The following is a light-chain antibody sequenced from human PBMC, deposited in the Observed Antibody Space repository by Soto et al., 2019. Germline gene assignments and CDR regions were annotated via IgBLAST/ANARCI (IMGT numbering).Light chain of an antibody. CDR3: RSYTRTSTLV. CDR2: EVT. CDR1: SSDVGGYNY. J-gene: IGLJ1*01. V-gene: IGLV2-14*01. Sequence: QSALTQPASVSGSPGQSVTISCTGSSSDVGGYNYVSWYQQHPGTAPKLMIYEVTHRPSGVSPRFSGSKSGNTASLTISGLQTEDEADYYCRSYTRTSTLVFGSGTQLTVL.